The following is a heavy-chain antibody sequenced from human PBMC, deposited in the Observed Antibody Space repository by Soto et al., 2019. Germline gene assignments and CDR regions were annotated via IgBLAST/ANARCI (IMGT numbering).Heavy chain of an antibody. CDR3: ARDRSADRFVQYFQH. D-gene: IGHD6-19*01. J-gene: IGHJ1*01. Sequence: GGSLRLSCAASGFTFSSYAMSWVRQAPGKGLEWVSAISGSGGSTYYADSVKGRFTISRDNSKNTLYLQMNSLTSEDTAVYYCARDRSADRFVQYFQHWGPGALVTVSS. V-gene: IGHV3-23*01. CDR1: GFTFSSYA. CDR2: ISGSGGST.